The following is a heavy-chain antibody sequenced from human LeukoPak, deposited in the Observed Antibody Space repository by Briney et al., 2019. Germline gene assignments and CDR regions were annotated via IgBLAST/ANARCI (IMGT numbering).Heavy chain of an antibody. J-gene: IGHJ4*02. CDR1: GYTFSSYY. Sequence: ASVKVSCKASGYTFSSYYLHWVRQAPGQGLEWMGWISTYNGNTNYAQKLQGRVTMTTDTSTSTAYMELRSLRSDDTAVYYCARDSYSSYYFDYWGQGTLVTVSS. CDR3: ARDSYSSYYFDY. V-gene: IGHV1-18*04. D-gene: IGHD2-21*01. CDR2: ISTYNGNT.